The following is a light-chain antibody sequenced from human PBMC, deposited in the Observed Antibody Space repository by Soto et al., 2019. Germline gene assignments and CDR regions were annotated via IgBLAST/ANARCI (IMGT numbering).Light chain of an antibody. CDR1: QGISNS. J-gene: IGKJ4*01. CDR2: GGS. Sequence: DIQVNPSTASLYASIGERVTIPCRASQGISNSLAWYQQKPGKAPNLLIHGGSILQSGVPPRFSGGGGGTDFTLTISSLQPEDFASYYCQQIYTIPLTFGGGTKVDIK. CDR3: QQIYTIPLT. V-gene: IGKV1-39*01.